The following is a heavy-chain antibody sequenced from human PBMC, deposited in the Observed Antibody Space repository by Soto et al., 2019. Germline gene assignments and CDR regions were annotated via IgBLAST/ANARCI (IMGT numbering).Heavy chain of an antibody. CDR1: GDSVSSNSAA. CDR2: TYYRSKWYN. V-gene: IGHV6-1*01. Sequence: QSPTLSLTCAISGDSVSSNSAAWNWIRQSPSRGLEWLGRTYYRSKWYNDYAVSVKSRITINPDTSKNQFSLQLNSVTPEDTAVYYCARAVVVPAAISPGYYYYMDVWGKGTTVTVSS. D-gene: IGHD2-2*01. J-gene: IGHJ6*03. CDR3: ARAVVVPAAISPGYYYYMDV.